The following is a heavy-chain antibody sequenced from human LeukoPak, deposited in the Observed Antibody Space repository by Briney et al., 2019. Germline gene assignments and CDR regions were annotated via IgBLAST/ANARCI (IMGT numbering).Heavy chain of an antibody. Sequence: PSETLSLTCVVYGGSFSAFYWSWIRQPPGMGLEWIGEINHSASTNYSPSLNSRVHISSDTSKNHFSLKVSSVTAADTAMYDCARGRGIYSSSWSWFDPWGQGTLVTVSS. J-gene: IGHJ5*02. CDR1: GGSFSAFY. V-gene: IGHV4-34*01. D-gene: IGHD6-13*01. CDR3: ARGRGIYSSSWSWFDP. CDR2: INHSAST.